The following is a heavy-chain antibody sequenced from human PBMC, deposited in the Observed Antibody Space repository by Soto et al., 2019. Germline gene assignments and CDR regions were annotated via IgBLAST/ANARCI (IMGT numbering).Heavy chain of an antibody. CDR3: TRGIGEAYGDNGGIDY. V-gene: IGHV1-8*01. CDR2: LNPNSGNT. D-gene: IGHD4-17*01. CDR1: GYTFSSYD. J-gene: IGHJ4*02. Sequence: QVQLVQSGAEVKKPGDSVKVSCKASGYTFSSYDINWVRQATGQGLEWVGGLNPNSGNTDYAKNFQGKVTMTMNTSISISYLQQSSLSSEDTAMYYCTRGIGEAYGDNGGIDYWCQGTLVTVSS.